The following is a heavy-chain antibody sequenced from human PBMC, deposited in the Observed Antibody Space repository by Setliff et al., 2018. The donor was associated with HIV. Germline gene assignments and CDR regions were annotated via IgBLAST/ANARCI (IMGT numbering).Heavy chain of an antibody. J-gene: IGHJ6*02. CDR1: GGSISSGSYF. Sequence: PSETLSLTCTVSGGSISSGSYFWTWIRQPAGKGLEWIGRIYTSGSTNYNPSLESRVTTSVDTSKKQFSLRLTSVTAADTAVYYCARGGGFWYYDSSGYGGRLYYYYGKDVWGQGTTVTVSS. V-gene: IGHV4-61*02. D-gene: IGHD3-22*01. CDR2: IYTSGST. CDR3: ARGGGFWYYDSSGYGGRLYYYYGKDV.